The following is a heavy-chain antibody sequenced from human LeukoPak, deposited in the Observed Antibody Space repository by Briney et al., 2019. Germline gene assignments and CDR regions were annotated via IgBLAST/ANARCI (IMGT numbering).Heavy chain of an antibody. CDR3: AGKDGTSASFDY. D-gene: IGHD5-24*01. CDR2: VYRTGDT. CDR1: GGSISSYY. J-gene: IGHJ4*01. V-gene: IGHV4-59*06. Sequence: SETLSLTCTVSGGSISSYYWSWIRQPPGKGLEWMGYVYRTGDTYYSPSFQSRIVMSVDTSKNQFSLRLSPVTAADTAVYFCAGKDGTSASFDYWGQGILVTVST.